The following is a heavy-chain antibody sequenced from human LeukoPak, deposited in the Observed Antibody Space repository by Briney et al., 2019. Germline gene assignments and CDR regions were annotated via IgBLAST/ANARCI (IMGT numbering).Heavy chain of an antibody. J-gene: IGHJ6*02. CDR1: GYTFTSYG. Sequence: ASVKVSCKASGYTFTSYGISWVRQAPGQGLEWMGWISAYNGNTNYAQKLQGRVTMTTDTSTSTAYMELRSLRSDDTAVYYCASAVAVVPAAISHVGTPHHNYYNYYGMDVWGHGTTVTVSS. V-gene: IGHV1-18*01. D-gene: IGHD2-2*01. CDR2: ISAYNGNT. CDR3: ASAVAVVPAAISHVGTPHHNYYNYYGMDV.